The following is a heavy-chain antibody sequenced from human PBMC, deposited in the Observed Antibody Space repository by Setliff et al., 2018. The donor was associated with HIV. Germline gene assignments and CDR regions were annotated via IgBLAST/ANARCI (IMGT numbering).Heavy chain of an antibody. J-gene: IGHJ6*02. Sequence: SETLSLTCTVSGGSISSYYWSWIRQPAGKGLEWIGRFYTSGSTNYNPSLKSRVTMSVDTFKNQFSLKVRYVTAADTAIYYCAREIWGQVAHVPYGMDVWGQGTTVTVSS. CDR1: GGSISSYY. CDR3: AREIWGQVAHVPYGMDV. V-gene: IGHV4-4*07. D-gene: IGHD5-12*01. CDR2: FYTSGST.